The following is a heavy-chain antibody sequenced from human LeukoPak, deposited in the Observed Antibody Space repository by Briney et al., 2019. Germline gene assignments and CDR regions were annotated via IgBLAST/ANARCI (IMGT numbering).Heavy chain of an antibody. D-gene: IGHD4-17*01. Sequence: PSETLSLTCTVSGGSISSYYWSWIRQPPGKGLEWIGYIYYSGSTNYNPSLKSRVTISVDTSKNQFSLKLSSVTAADTAVYYCARLGGGGSFYGDYAGCFDYWGQGTLVTVSS. V-gene: IGHV4-59*08. J-gene: IGHJ4*02. CDR2: IYYSGST. CDR3: ARLGGGGSFYGDYAGCFDY. CDR1: GGSISSYY.